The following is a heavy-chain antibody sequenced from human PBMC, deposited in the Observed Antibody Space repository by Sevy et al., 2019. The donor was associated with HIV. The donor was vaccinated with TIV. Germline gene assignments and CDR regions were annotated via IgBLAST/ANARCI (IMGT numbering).Heavy chain of an antibody. D-gene: IGHD3-22*01. CDR1: GNTFTEFS. V-gene: IGHV1-24*01. CDR3: AIIKDYYDSSGYPFDY. Sequence: ASVKVSCKVSGNTFTEFSMHWVRQAPGKGLEWMGTYDPEDGKKIYAQKFQGRVSLTEDTSTDTAYMELSSLRSEDTAVFYCAIIKDYYDSSGYPFDYWGQGTLVTVSS. CDR2: YDPEDGKK. J-gene: IGHJ4*02.